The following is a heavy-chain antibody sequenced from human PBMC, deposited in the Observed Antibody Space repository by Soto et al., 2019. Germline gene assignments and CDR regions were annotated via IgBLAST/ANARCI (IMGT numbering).Heavy chain of an antibody. CDR3: SRDSGVLYHDSDRHIPHLDS. CDR2: ISIGDTFL. Sequence: EVQLVATGGGLVQPGGSLRLSCTAPAFTRSNNGMNWVRQAPGKGREWISFISIGDTFLYYEAFVKGRFTISRDRAKKPLYLQMNRLRQYDMAVYFFSRDSGVLYHDSDRHIPHLDSWGKGTLVTVSS. J-gene: IGHJ5*01. V-gene: IGHV3-48*02. D-gene: IGHD2-8*01. CDR1: AFTRSNNG.